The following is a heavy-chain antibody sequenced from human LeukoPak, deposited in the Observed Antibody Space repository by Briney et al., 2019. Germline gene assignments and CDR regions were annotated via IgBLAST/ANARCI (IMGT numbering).Heavy chain of an antibody. CDR3: AKDQGEEYYDFWSGPFQH. D-gene: IGHD3-3*01. J-gene: IGHJ1*01. CDR1: GFTFSSYA. V-gene: IGHV3-23*01. Sequence: GGSLRLSCAASGFTFSSYAMSWVRQAPGKGLEWVSAISGSGGSTYYAGSVKGRFTISRDNSKNTLYLQMNSLRAEDTAVYYCAKDQGEEYYDFWSGPFQHWGQGTLVTVSS. CDR2: ISGSGGST.